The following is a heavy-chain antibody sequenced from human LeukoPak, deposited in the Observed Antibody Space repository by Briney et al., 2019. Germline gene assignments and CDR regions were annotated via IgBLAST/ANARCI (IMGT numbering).Heavy chain of an antibody. V-gene: IGHV3-48*03. CDR3: ARVKYYYDSSGDDAFDI. CDR1: GFTFSSYE. D-gene: IGHD3-22*01. CDR2: ISSSGSTI. Sequence: QPGGSLRLSCAASGFTFSSYEMNWVRQAPGKGLEWVSYISSSGSTIYYADSVKGRFTISRDNAKNSLYLQMNSLRGEDTAVYYCARVKYYYDSSGDDAFDIWGQGTMVTVSS. J-gene: IGHJ3*02.